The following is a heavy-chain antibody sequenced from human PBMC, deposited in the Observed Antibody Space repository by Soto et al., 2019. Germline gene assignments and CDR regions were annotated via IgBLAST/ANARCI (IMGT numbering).Heavy chain of an antibody. Sequence: EVHLVQSGGGLVQPGESLSLSCVASGFTFNDYAMHWVRQTPGKGLGWVAAIGNRGSSAYYADSVKGRFTISRDKSTKTLSLHMHTLRVEDTAVYFCAKAFCDAATCFPCESWGQGTPVAVSP. D-gene: IGHD2-21*01. CDR1: GFTFNDYA. CDR2: IGNRGSSA. CDR3: AKAFCDAATCFPCES. V-gene: IGHV3-23*04. J-gene: IGHJ4*02.